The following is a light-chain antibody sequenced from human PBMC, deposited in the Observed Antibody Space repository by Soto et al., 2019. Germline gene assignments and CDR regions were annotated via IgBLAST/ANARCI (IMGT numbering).Light chain of an antibody. J-gene: IGLJ1*01. CDR2: GDS. CDR3: QSDDSSLDARYV. Sequence: QSVLTQPPSVSGAPGQRVTISCTGSGSNIGAGYDVHWYQHRPGTAPKLLVFGDSHRPSGVPDRFSGSKSGTSASLAITGLQAEDEGDYYCQSDDSSLDARYVFGTGTKLTVL. CDR1: GSNIGAGYD. V-gene: IGLV1-40*01.